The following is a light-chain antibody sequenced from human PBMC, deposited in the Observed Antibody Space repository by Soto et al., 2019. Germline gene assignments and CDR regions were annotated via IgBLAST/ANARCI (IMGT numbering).Light chain of an antibody. CDR2: ESN. CDR1: ISNIGNNY. Sequence: QSVLPRPPSGYAVPGRSVTISSSRTISNIGNNYVSWYQQLPGAAPTLLIYESNRRPTGIPDRFSGSKSATSATLDITGLQTGDEADYYCASWDHSLSGYVFGSGTKVTVL. V-gene: IGLV1-51*02. CDR3: ASWDHSLSGYV. J-gene: IGLJ1*01.